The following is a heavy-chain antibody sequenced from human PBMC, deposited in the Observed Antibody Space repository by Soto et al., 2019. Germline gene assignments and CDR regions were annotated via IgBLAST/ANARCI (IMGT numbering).Heavy chain of an antibody. CDR1: GFTFSSYA. J-gene: IGHJ3*02. CDR3: AKDYYDSSGPPAGAFDI. D-gene: IGHD3-22*01. Sequence: EVQLLESGGGLVQPGGSLRLSCAASGFTFSSYAMSWVRQAPGKGLEWVSAISGSGGSTYYADSVKGRFTISRDNSKNTLYLQMNSLRAEDTAVYYCAKDYYDSSGPPAGAFDIWGQGTMVTVSS. V-gene: IGHV3-23*01. CDR2: ISGSGGST.